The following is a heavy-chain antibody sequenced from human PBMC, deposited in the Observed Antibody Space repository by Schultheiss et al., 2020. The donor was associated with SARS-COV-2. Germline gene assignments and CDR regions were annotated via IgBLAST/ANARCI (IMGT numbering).Heavy chain of an antibody. Sequence: ASVKVSCKASGYTFTGYYMHWVRQAPGQGLEWMGWINPNSGGTIYAQKFQGRVTMTEDTSTDTAYMELSSLRSEDTAVYYCATRYVLRFLEWLPFDYWGQGTLVTVSS. CDR1: GYTFTGYY. CDR3: ATRYVLRFLEWLPFDY. V-gene: IGHV1-2*02. CDR2: INPNSGGT. D-gene: IGHD3-3*01. J-gene: IGHJ4*02.